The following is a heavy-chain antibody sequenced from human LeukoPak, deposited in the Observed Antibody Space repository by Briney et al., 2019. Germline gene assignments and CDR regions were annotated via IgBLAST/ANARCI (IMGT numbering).Heavy chain of an antibody. CDR1: GGSISSSSYY. CDR2: IYDSGST. V-gene: IGHV4-39*01. J-gene: IGHJ4*02. CDR3: ARQRGVGPTSIDY. Sequence: PSETLSPTCTVSGGSISSSSYYWGWLRQPPGKGLEWIGSIYDSGSTYYNPSLKSRVTISVDTSKNQFSLKLSSVTAADTAVFYCARQRGVGPTSIDYWGQGTLVTVSS. D-gene: IGHD1-26*01.